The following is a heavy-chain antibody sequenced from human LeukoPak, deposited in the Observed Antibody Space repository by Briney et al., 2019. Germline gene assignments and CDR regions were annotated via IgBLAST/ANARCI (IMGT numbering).Heavy chain of an antibody. V-gene: IGHV1-2*02. D-gene: IGHD3-10*01. CDR3: ASPAKGVRGVSYYYYYGMDV. J-gene: IGHJ6*02. CDR2: INPNSGGT. Sequence: GASVKVSCKASGYTFTGYYMHRVRQAPGQGLEWIGWINPNSGGTNYAQKFQGRVTMTRDTSISTAYMELSRLRSDDTAVYYCASPAKGVRGVSYYYYYGMDVWGQGTTVTVSS. CDR1: GYTFTGYY.